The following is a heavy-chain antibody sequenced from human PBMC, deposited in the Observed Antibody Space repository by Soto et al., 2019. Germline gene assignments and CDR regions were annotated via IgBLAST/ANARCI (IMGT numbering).Heavy chain of an antibody. CDR1: GFTFTYYW. J-gene: IGHJ4*02. CDR3: ARDKFSGTYYVKGVTYLFDY. CDR2: LNQDGSEK. V-gene: IGHV3-7*03. Sequence: PGGSLRLSCAASGFTFTYYWMSWVRQSPGKGLEWVANLNQDGSEKNCVDSVKGRFTISRDNAKNSVYLQLNSLRAEDTAVYYCARDKFSGTYYVKGVTYLFDYWGQGALVTVSS. D-gene: IGHD1-26*01.